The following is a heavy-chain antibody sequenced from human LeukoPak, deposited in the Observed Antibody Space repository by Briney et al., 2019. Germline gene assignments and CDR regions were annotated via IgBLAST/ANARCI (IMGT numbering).Heavy chain of an antibody. CDR2: ISQDGSGK. J-gene: IGHJ5*02. CDR3: VREPASSGWFDP. V-gene: IGHV3-7*03. D-gene: IGHD6-19*01. CDR1: GFTFSNYW. Sequence: GSLRLSCGASGFTFSNYWMSGVRQAPAKGREWVINISQDGSGKNYADSVEGRFTISRDNAKNSLYLQMNSLRAEDTAVYYCVREPASSGWFDPWGQGTLVAVSS.